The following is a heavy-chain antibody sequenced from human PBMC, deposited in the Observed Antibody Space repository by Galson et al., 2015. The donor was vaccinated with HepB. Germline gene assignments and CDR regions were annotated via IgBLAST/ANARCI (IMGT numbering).Heavy chain of an antibody. CDR1: GFTVSSNY. V-gene: IGHV3-66*02. D-gene: IGHD2-2*01. CDR2: IYSGGST. CDR3: ARAGSTSCCGIDY. J-gene: IGHJ4*02. Sequence: SLRLSCAASGFTVSSNYMSWVRQAPGKGLEWVSVIYSGGSTYYADSVKGRFTISRDNSKNTLYLQMNSLRAEDTAVYYCARAGSTSCCGIDYWGQGTLVTVSS.